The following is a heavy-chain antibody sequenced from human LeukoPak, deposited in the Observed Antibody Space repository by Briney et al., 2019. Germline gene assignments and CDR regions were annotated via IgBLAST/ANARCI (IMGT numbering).Heavy chain of an antibody. CDR3: ARERPPGDSSNWFLEGYFDI. CDR2: IIPIFGTT. CDR1: GGTFSSCA. D-gene: IGHD6-13*01. J-gene: IGHJ4*02. Sequence: GASVKVSCKASGGTFSSCAITWVRQAPGQGLEWMGRIIPIFGTTNYAQKFKGRVTITTDESTSTAYMELSTLRSDDTAVDYCARERPPGDSSNWFLEGYFDIWGQGTLVTVSS. V-gene: IGHV1-69*05.